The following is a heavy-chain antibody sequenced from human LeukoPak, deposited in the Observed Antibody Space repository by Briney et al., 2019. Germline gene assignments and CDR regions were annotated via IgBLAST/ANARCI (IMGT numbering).Heavy chain of an antibody. CDR2: IIPMFGTA. V-gene: IGHV1-69*01. D-gene: IGHD6-25*01. J-gene: IGHJ4*02. Sequence: ASVKVSCKASGGTFSSSAISWVRQAPGQGLEWMGGIIPMFGTANYAQKFQGRVTITADESTSTAYMELRSLRSEDTAAYYCATDQPPLISAAGVYWGPGTLVTVSS. CDR1: GGTFSSSA. CDR3: ATDQPPLISAAGVY.